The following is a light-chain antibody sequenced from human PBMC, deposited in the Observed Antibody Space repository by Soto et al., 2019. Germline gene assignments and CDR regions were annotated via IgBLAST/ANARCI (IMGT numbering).Light chain of an antibody. V-gene: IGKV3-11*01. J-gene: IGKJ3*01. CDR2: DAS. CDR3: QQRYNWPLT. CDR1: QSVSSY. Sequence: EIVLTQSPATLSLSPGERATLSCRASQSVSSYLAWYQQKPGQAPRLLIYDASNRATGISARFSGSGSGTDFTLTISSLEPEAFAVYYCQQRYNWPLTFGPGTKVDIK.